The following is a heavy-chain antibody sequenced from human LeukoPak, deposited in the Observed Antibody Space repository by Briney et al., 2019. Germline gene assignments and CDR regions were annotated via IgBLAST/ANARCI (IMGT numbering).Heavy chain of an antibody. CDR1: GYTFTSYG. J-gene: IGHJ4*02. V-gene: IGHV1-18*01. CDR3: ARNGRVRRVVKDLFEY. Sequence: GASAKVSCKASGYTFTSYGITWVRQAPGQGLEWMGRVSPYNGNTYYSQRFQDRVTITKDTSTGTAYMDLRNLRTDDTAMYYCARNGRVRRVVKDLFEYWGQGTLVAVSS. CDR2: VSPYNGNT. D-gene: IGHD3-10*01.